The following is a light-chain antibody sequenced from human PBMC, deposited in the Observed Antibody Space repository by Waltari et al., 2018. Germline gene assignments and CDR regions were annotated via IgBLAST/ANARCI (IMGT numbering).Light chain of an antibody. CDR2: DTS. Sequence: EIVMTQSPATLSVSAGEGATLSCSCRASQSVGCKLAWYQQKPGQAPSPLISDTSTRATDYPARFSGSGSGTEFTLTISSLQSEDFAVYYCQQYYSWPRTFGQGTRLEIK. J-gene: IGKJ2*01. CDR3: QQYYSWPRT. CDR1: QSVGCK. V-gene: IGKV3-15*01.